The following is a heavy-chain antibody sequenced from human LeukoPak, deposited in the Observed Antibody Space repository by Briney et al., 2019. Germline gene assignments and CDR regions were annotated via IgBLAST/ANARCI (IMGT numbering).Heavy chain of an antibody. CDR3: AKDLYSNYPLGWFDP. V-gene: IGHV3-23*01. CDR2: ISGSGGST. CDR1: GFTFSSYA. J-gene: IGHJ5*02. D-gene: IGHD4-11*01. Sequence: GGSLRLSCAASGFTFSSYAMSWVRQAPGKGLEWVPAISGSGGSTYYADSVKGRFTISRDNSKNTLYLQMNSLRAEDTAVYYCAKDLYSNYPLGWFDPWGQGTLVTVSS.